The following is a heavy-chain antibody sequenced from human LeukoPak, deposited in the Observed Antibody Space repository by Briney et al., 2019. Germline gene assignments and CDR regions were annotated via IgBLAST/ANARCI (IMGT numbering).Heavy chain of an antibody. CDR1: GYTFTSYG. J-gene: IGHJ4*02. CDR2: TSAYNGNT. CDR3: ARDLGVTMVRGVMS. D-gene: IGHD3-10*01. Sequence: ASVKVSCKASGYTFTSYGISWVRQAPGQGLEWMGWTSAYNGNTNYAQKLQGRVTMTTDTSTSTAYMELRSLRSDDTAVYYCARDLGVTMVRGVMSWGQGTLVTVSS. V-gene: IGHV1-18*01.